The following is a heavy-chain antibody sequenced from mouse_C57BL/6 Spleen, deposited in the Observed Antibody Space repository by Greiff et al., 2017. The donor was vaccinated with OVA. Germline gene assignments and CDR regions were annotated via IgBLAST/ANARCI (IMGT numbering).Heavy chain of an antibody. V-gene: IGHV7-3*01. CDR3: ARYGSHFDY. CDR2: IRNKANGYTT. CDR1: GFTFTDYY. Sequence: EVKVVESGGGLVQPGGSLSLSCAASGFTFTDYYMSWVRQPPGKALEWLGFIRNKANGYTTEYSASVKGRFTISRDNSQSILYLQMNALRAEDSATYYCARYGSHFDYWGQGTTLTVSS. J-gene: IGHJ2*01.